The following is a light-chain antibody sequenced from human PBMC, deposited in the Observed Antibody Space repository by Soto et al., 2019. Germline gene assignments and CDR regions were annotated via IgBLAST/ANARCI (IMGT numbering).Light chain of an antibody. J-gene: IGLJ1*01. CDR2: EGT. CDR1: SGDIGTYKH. Sequence: QSALTQPASVSGSPGQSITISCTGTSGDIGTYKHVSWYQQHPGKAPKLILYEGTQRPSGVSDRFSGSKSGNTASLTISGLQAEDEADYHCSSFAGTNNYVFGTGTKLTVL. V-gene: IGLV2-23*01. CDR3: SSFAGTNNYV.